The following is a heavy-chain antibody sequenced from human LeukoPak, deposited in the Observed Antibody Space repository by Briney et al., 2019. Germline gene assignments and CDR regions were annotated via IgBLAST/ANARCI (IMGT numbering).Heavy chain of an antibody. D-gene: IGHD2-21*01. V-gene: IGHV1-3*03. Sequence: ASVKVSCKASGYTFTSYAMHWVRHAPGQRLEWMGWINAGNGNTKYSQEFQGRVTITRDTSASTAYMELSSLRSDDMAVYYCARGKWTAHIVGYYFDSWGQGTLVTVSS. J-gene: IGHJ4*02. CDR3: ARGKWTAHIVGYYFDS. CDR1: GYTFTSYA. CDR2: INAGNGNT.